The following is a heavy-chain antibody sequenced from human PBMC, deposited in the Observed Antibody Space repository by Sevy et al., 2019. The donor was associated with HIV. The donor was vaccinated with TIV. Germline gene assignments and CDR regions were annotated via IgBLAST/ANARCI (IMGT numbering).Heavy chain of an antibody. Sequence: GGSLGLSCAASGFTFSSYWMSWVRQAPGKGLEWVANIKQDGSEKYYVDSVKGRFTISRDNAKNSLYLQMNSLRAEDTAVYYCARERRGYCSGGSCYSLAFDIWGQGTMVTVSS. J-gene: IGHJ3*02. CDR1: GFTFSSYW. V-gene: IGHV3-7*03. CDR2: IKQDGSEK. D-gene: IGHD2-15*01. CDR3: ARERRGYCSGGSCYSLAFDI.